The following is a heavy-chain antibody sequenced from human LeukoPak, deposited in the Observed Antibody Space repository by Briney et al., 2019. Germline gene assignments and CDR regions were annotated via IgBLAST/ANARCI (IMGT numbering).Heavy chain of an antibody. V-gene: IGHV4-59*01. J-gene: IGHJ4*02. D-gene: IGHD2-15*01. CDR2: IYYSGST. CDR3: ARGYCSGGSCRIDY. CDR1: GGSISSYY. Sequence: PSETLSLTCTVSGGSISSYYWSWIRQPPGKGLEWIGYIYYSGSTNCNPSLKSRVTISVDTSKNQFSLKLSSVTAADTAVYYCARGYCSGGSCRIDYWGQGTLVTVSS.